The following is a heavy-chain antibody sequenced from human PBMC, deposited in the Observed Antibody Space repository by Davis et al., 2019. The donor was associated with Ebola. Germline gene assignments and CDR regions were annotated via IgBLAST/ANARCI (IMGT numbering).Heavy chain of an antibody. CDR2: ISYDGSNK. V-gene: IGHV3-30-3*01. CDR3: AREDYGLIYFDY. Sequence: GESLKISCAASGFTSSTYAMHWVRQAPGKGLEWVAVISYDGSNKYYADSVKGRFTISRDNSKNTLYLQMNSLRAEDTAVYYCAREDYGLIYFDYWGQGILVTVSS. CDR1: GFTSSTYA. D-gene: IGHD4-17*01. J-gene: IGHJ4*02.